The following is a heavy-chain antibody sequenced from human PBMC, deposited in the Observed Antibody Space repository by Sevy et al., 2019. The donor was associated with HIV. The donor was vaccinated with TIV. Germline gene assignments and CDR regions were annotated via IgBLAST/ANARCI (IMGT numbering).Heavy chain of an antibody. CDR2: IYWNDVK. Sequence: SGPTLVKPTQTLRLTCTYSGFSLNIDNVGVGWIRQPPGKALEWLAVIYWNDVKRYSPSLKSRLTITKDASKNQVVLTTTTVEPVDTGTYYCAHTTDTFSTWYNYYNFHGLDVWGPGTTVTVSS. J-gene: IGHJ6*02. CDR3: AHTTDTFSTWYNYYNFHGLDV. D-gene: IGHD1-1*01. CDR1: GFSLNIDNVG. V-gene: IGHV2-5*01.